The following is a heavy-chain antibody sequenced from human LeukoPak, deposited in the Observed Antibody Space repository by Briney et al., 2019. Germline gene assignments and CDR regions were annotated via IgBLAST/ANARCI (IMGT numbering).Heavy chain of an antibody. CDR3: ARWTTVTSAAYYFDY. CDR1: GFTFSGSA. CDR2: IRSKANSYAT. J-gene: IGHJ4*02. V-gene: IGHV3-73*01. D-gene: IGHD4-17*01. Sequence: GGSLRLSCAASGFTFSGSAVRWVRQASGKGLEWVGRIRSKANSYATAYAASVKGRFTISRDDSKNTAYLQMNSLKAEDTAVYYCARWTTVTSAAYYFDYWGQGTLVTVSS.